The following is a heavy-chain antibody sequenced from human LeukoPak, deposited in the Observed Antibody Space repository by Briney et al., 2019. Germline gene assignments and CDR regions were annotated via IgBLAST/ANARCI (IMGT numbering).Heavy chain of an antibody. Sequence: SETLSLTCTVSGGSVSSGSYYWSWIRQPPGQGLEWIGYIYYSGSTNYNPSLKSRVTISVDTSKNQFSLKLSSVTAADTAVYYCARGEQQLVPDYWGQGTLVTVSS. J-gene: IGHJ4*02. CDR3: ARGEQQLVPDY. CDR1: GGSVSSGSYY. V-gene: IGHV4-61*01. D-gene: IGHD6-13*01. CDR2: IYYSGST.